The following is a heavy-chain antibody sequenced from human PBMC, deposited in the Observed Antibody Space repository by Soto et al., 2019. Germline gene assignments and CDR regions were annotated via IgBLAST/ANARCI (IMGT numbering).Heavy chain of an antibody. CDR2: ISGSGGST. J-gene: IGHJ4*02. CDR3: AKGYGTYYYDSSGYYLDY. D-gene: IGHD3-22*01. V-gene: IGHV3-23*01. CDR1: GFTFTSYA. Sequence: LRLSCAASGFTFTSYAMSWVRQSPGKGLEWVSAISGSGGSTYYADSVKGRFTISRDNSKNTLYLQMNSLRAEDTAVYYCAKGYGTYYYDSSGYYLDYWGQGTLVTVSS.